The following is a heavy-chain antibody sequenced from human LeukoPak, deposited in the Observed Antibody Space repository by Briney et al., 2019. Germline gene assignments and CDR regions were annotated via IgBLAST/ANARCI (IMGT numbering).Heavy chain of an antibody. D-gene: IGHD3-9*01. Sequence: ASVKVSCKASGYTFTSYYMHWVRQAPGQGLEWMGIINPSGGSTSYAQKFQGRVTMTRDTSTSTVYMELSSLRSEDTAVYYCARASGVLRYFDWTSPAEYFQHWGQGTLVTVSS. CDR2: INPSGGST. CDR3: ARASGVLRYFDWTSPAEYFQH. CDR1: GYTFTSYY. V-gene: IGHV1-46*01. J-gene: IGHJ1*01.